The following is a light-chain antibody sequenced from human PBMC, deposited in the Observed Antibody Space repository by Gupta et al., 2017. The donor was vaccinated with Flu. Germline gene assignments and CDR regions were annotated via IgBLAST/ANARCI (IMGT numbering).Light chain of an antibody. Sequence: QLTQSHSSLSASVGDRLTITCGISQSRSTYFNGYKQKPGKAPKLLLYGASNLQSGVPSRCSGSGAATDFTLPISSLQPEEDATDYCQLSYGPHTLTFGLGTKVEIK. CDR3: QLSYGPHTLT. CDR1: QSRSTY. J-gene: IGKJ1*01. V-gene: IGKV1-39*01. CDR2: GAS.